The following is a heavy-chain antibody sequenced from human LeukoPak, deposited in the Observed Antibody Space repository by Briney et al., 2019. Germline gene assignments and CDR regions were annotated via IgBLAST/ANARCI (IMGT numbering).Heavy chain of an antibody. V-gene: IGHV3-21*01. J-gene: IGHJ4*02. D-gene: IGHD6-19*01. CDR1: GFKFDDYA. CDR3: ARDPPGIAVV. Sequence: GGSLRLSCAASGFKFDDYAMHWVRQAPGKGLEWVSSISSSSSYIYYADSVKGRFTISRDNAKNSLYLQMNSLRAEDTAVYYCARDPPGIAVVWGQGTLVTVSS. CDR2: ISSSSSYI.